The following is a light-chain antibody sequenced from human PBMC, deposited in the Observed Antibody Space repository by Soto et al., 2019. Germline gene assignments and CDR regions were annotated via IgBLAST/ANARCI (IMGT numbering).Light chain of an antibody. CDR3: QQNYDTPRT. CDR1: ETLTIY. Sequence: DIQMTQSPSSLSASVGDRVTITCRASETLTIYLSWYQQKPRRPPKLLIYTASILQSGVPSRFSGSGSGTNFTLTISSLQPDDFATYYCQQNYDTPRTFGQGTKVE. J-gene: IGKJ1*01. CDR2: TAS. V-gene: IGKV1-39*01.